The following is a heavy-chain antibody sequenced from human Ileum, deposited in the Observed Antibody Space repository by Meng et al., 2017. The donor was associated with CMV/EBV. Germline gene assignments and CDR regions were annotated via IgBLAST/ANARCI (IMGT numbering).Heavy chain of an antibody. CDR2: IYYSGST. Sequence: GSLRLSCTVSGGSISSYYWSWIRQPPGKGLEWIGYIYYSGSTNYNPSLKSRVTISVDTSKNQFSLKLRSVTAADTAVYYCARLPAVWGQGTTVTVSS. CDR1: GGSISSYY. CDR3: ARLPAV. J-gene: IGHJ6*02. V-gene: IGHV4-59*01.